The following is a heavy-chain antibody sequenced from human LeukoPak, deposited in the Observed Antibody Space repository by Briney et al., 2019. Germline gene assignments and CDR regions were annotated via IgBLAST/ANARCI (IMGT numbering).Heavy chain of an antibody. CDR3: AKGGASSVPFDY. Sequence: PSETLSLTCTVSGGSISSYYWSWIRQPPGKGLERIGYIYYSGTTKYNPSLKSRVTISVDTSKNQFSLKVSSVTAADTAVYYCAKGGASSVPFDYWGQGALVTVSS. J-gene: IGHJ4*02. V-gene: IGHV4-59*01. CDR2: IYYSGTT. CDR1: GGSISSYY. D-gene: IGHD6-19*01.